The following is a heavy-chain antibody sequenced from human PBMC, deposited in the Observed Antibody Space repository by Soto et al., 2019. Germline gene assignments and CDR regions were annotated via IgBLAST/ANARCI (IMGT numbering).Heavy chain of an antibody. J-gene: IGHJ4*02. CDR3: AKELRGVVVITIDY. V-gene: IGHV3-23*01. CDR1: GYTHTSYA. D-gene: IGHD3-22*01. CDR2: LSGSGGRT. Sequence: GGSLRLSCAARGYTHTSYAMSWVCQASGMGLEWISALSGSGGRTTYADPVKGRFTISRDKYKNTLYLQMNSLRDEDTAVYYCAKELRGVVVITIDYWGQGT.